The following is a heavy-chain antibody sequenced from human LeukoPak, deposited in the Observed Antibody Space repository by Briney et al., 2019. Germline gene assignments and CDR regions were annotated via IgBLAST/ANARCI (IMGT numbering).Heavy chain of an antibody. CDR3: ARHEYYDSRGSHYYSYYYMDV. CDR1: GYSISSGYY. CDR2: IYHSGST. D-gene: IGHD3-22*01. J-gene: IGHJ6*03. Sequence: SETLSLTRTVSGYSISSGYYWGWTRQSPGKGLQWIGSIYHSGSTYYNSSLKSRVTISVDTSKNQFSLKLSSVTAADTAAYYCARHEYYDSRGSHYYSYYYMDVWGKGTTVTVSS. V-gene: IGHV4-38-2*02.